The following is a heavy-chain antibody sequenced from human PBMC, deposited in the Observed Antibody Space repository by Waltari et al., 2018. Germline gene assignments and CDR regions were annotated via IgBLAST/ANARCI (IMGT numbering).Heavy chain of an antibody. V-gene: IGHV4-34*01. CDR1: GGSFSGYY. CDR3: ARVGLYSSSWYERVRAFDI. Sequence: QVQLQQWGAGLLKPSETLSLTCAVSGGSFSGYYCSWIRQPPGKGLEWIGEINHSGSTNYNPSLKSRVTISVDTSKNQFSLKLSSVTAADTAVYYCARVGLYSSSWYERVRAFDIWGQGTMVTVSS. D-gene: IGHD6-13*01. J-gene: IGHJ3*02. CDR2: INHSGST.